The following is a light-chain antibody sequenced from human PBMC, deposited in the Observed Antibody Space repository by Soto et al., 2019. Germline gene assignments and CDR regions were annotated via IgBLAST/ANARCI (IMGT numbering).Light chain of an antibody. CDR1: QCISNW. CDR3: QQYNSYSRT. CDR2: NAS. J-gene: IGKJ3*01. V-gene: IGKV1-27*01. Sequence: DIQMTQSPSPLSASVGVRVPITCRSRQCISNWLAWYQQKPGKVPKLLIYNASTLQGGVKTRFSGSGSGTDFTLTSSSLQPEDLSTYYCQQYNSYSRTFGRGTKVDIK.